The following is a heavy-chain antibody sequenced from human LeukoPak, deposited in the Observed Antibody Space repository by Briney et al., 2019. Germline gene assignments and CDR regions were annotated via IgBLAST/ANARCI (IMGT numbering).Heavy chain of an antibody. CDR1: GFTFSNYW. CDR3: AREDPSYYDSSGPFGH. Sequence: GGSLRLSCAASGFTFSNYWMHWVRRAPGKGLVWVSRINSDGINTSYADSVKGRFTISRDNSKNTLYLQMNSLRAEDTAVYYCAREDPSYYDSSGPFGHWGQGTLVTVSS. CDR2: INSDGINT. D-gene: IGHD3-22*01. J-gene: IGHJ4*02. V-gene: IGHV3-74*01.